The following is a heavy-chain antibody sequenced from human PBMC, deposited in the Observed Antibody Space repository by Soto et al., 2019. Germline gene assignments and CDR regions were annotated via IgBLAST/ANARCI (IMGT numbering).Heavy chain of an antibody. CDR3: ASASDSSGYYHNSFDY. J-gene: IGHJ4*02. V-gene: IGHV4-39*01. CDR1: GGSISSSSYY. CDR2: IYYSGST. D-gene: IGHD3-22*01. Sequence: SETLSLTCTVSGGSISSSSYYWGWIRQPPGKGLEWIGSIYYSGSTYYNPSLKGRVTISVDTSKNQFSLKLSSVTAADTAVYYCASASDSSGYYHNSFDYWGQGTLVTVSS.